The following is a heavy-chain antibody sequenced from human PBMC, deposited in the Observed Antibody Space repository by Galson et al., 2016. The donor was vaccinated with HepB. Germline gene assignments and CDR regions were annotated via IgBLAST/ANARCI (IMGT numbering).Heavy chain of an antibody. V-gene: IGHV4-38-2*02. D-gene: IGHD6-6*01. CDR1: DYSISSGYY. Sequence: SETLSLTCTVSDYSISSGYYWGWIRQPPGKGLEWIGSIYHSGSTYYNPSLKSRVTISVDTSKNQFSLKLSSVTAADTAVYYCARQSYSSSSRGKDYWGQGTLVTVSS. CDR2: IYHSGST. CDR3: ARQSYSSSSRGKDY. J-gene: IGHJ4*02.